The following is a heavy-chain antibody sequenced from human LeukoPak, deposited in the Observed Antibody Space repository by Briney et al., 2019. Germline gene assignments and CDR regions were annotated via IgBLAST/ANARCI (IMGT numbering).Heavy chain of an antibody. D-gene: IGHD3-22*01. V-gene: IGHV3-23*01. Sequence: GGSLRLSCAASGFTFSNYAMNWVRQAPGKGLEWVSLISGSTGSTYYADSVKGRFSISRDNSKNTVYLQMNSLRAEDTAVYYCAKDTSGSYFTGDYWGQGTLVTVSS. CDR2: ISGSTGST. CDR3: AKDTSGSYFTGDY. J-gene: IGHJ4*02. CDR1: GFTFSNYA.